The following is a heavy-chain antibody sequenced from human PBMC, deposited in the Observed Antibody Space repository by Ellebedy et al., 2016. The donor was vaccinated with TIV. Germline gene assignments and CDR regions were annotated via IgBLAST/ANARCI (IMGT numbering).Heavy chain of an antibody. J-gene: IGHJ6*02. D-gene: IGHD3-10*01. CDR1: GYTFTGYY. Sequence: AASVKVSCKASGYTFTGYYIHWVRQAPGQGLEWMGWINPKNGGTNYAQKFQGRVTMNRDTSISTAYMELSWLRSDDTAVYYCARVYGSGSYLYYYYGMDVWGQGTTVTVSS. CDR3: ARVYGSGSYLYYYYGMDV. CDR2: INPKNGGT. V-gene: IGHV1-2*02.